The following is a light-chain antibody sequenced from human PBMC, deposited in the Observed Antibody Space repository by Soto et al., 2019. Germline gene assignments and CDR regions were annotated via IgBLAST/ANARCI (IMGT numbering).Light chain of an antibody. J-gene: IGKJ5*01. V-gene: IGKV1-5*01. CDR1: QNIRSW. CDR3: QQYKSYPGT. CDR2: DAS. Sequence: DIQMTQSPSTLSASAGGRVTITCRASQNIRSWLAWYQQKPGKAPNLLIYDASTLESGVPSRFSGSGAGTEFTLTISSLQPDDFVTYYCQQYKSYPGTFGQGTRLEIK.